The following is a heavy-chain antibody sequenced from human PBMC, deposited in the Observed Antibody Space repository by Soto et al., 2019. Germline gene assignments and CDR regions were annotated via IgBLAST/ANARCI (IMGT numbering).Heavy chain of an antibody. CDR2: IYYSGST. Sequence: QVQLQESGPGLVKPSETLSLTCTVSGGSVTSGSYYWSWIRQPPGKGLEWIGYIYYSGSTNYNPSLKSRVTIPVDTSENQISLELRSVTAADKALYYCARDQGIAVAVFDYWGQGTLVTVSS. D-gene: IGHD6-19*01. CDR3: ARDQGIAVAVFDY. CDR1: GGSVTSGSYY. V-gene: IGHV4-61*01. J-gene: IGHJ4*02.